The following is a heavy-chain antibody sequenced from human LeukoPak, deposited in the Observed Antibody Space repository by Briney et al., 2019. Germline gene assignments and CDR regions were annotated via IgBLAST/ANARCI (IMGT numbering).Heavy chain of an antibody. V-gene: IGHV4-59*01. D-gene: IGHD3-9*01. CDR2: IYYSGST. CDR3: AREYYDILTGYSNYNWFDP. CDR1: GGSISSYY. J-gene: IGHJ5*02. Sequence: PSETLSLTCTVSGGSISSYYWSWIRQPPGKGLEWIGYIYYSGSTNYNPSLKSRVTISVDTSKNQFSLKLSSVTAADTVVYYCAREYYDILTGYSNYNWFDPWGQGTLVTVSS.